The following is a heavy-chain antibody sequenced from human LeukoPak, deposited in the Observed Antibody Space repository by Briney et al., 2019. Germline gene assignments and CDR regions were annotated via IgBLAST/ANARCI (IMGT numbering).Heavy chain of an antibody. Sequence: GGSLRLSGAASGFTFSSFAMSWVRQAPGKGLVWVSAISGSGGSTYYADSVKGRFTISRANCNNTLYLQMNSLRAEDTAVYYSARCRRGYSYGYGPDDCWGQGTMVTVSS. D-gene: IGHD5-18*01. CDR1: GFTFSSFA. CDR2: ISGSGGST. CDR3: ARCRRGYSYGYGPDDC. V-gene: IGHV3-23*01. J-gene: IGHJ4*02.